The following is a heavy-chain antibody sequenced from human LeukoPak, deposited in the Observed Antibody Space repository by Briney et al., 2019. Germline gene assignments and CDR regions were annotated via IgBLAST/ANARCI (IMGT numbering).Heavy chain of an antibody. D-gene: IGHD2-2*01. CDR2: IYTSGST. Sequence: PSETLSLTCTVSGGSISSYYWSWIRQPAGKGLEWIGRIYTSGSTNYNPSLKSRVTISLDKSENQFSLKLSSVTAADTAMYYCARDDCSSTTCPGRWFDPWGQGTLVTVSS. V-gene: IGHV4-4*07. CDR3: ARDDCSSTTCPGRWFDP. J-gene: IGHJ5*02. CDR1: GGSISSYY.